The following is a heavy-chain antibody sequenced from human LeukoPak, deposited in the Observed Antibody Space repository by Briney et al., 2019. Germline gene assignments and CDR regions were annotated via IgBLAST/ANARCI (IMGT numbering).Heavy chain of an antibody. CDR2: IYYSGST. V-gene: IGHV4-59*01. D-gene: IGHD4-17*01. CDR1: GGSISSYY. CDR3: ARERAGDYGSFDY. J-gene: IGHJ4*02. Sequence: PSETLSLTCTVSGGSISSYYWSWIRQPPGKGLEWIGYIYYSGSTNYNPSLKSRVTISVDTSKNQFSLMLSSVTAADTAVYYCARERAGDYGSFDYWGQGTLVTVSS.